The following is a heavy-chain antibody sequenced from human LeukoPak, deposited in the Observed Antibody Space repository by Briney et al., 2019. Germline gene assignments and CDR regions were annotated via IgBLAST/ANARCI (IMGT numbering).Heavy chain of an antibody. Sequence: GGSLRLSCAASGFTFSSYWMDRVRQAPGKGLEWVANIKQDGSEKYYVDSVKGRFTISRDNAKNSLYLQMNSLRVEDTAVYYCARDKYGAYFDSWGQGTLVTVSS. CDR1: GFTFSSYW. D-gene: IGHD4-17*01. CDR2: IKQDGSEK. CDR3: ARDKYGAYFDS. J-gene: IGHJ4*02. V-gene: IGHV3-7*04.